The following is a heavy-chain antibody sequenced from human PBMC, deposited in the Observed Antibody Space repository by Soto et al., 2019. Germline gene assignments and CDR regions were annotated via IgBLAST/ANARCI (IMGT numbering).Heavy chain of an antibody. CDR3: VKDGGLAYCGGDCYPGVDY. Sequence: GSLRLSCSASGFTFSSCAMHWVRQAPGKGLEYVSAISSNGGSTYYADSVKGRFTTSRDNSKNTLYLQMSSLRAEDTAVYYCVKDGGLAYCGGDCYPGVDYWGQGTLVTVSS. V-gene: IGHV3-64D*06. CDR1: GFTFSSCA. CDR2: ISSNGGST. D-gene: IGHD2-21*02. J-gene: IGHJ4*02.